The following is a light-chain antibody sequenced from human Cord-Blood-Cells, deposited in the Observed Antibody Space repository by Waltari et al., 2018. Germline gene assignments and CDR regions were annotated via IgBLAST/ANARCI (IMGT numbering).Light chain of an antibody. Sequence: SYELPQPPSVSVSLGQMARITCSGKALPKKYAYWYQRKPGQLPVLGIYKDSERHSGIPERFSGSSSGTIVTLTISGVQAEDEADYYCLSADSSGTYVVFGGGTKLTVL. CDR2: KDS. CDR3: LSADSSGTYVV. V-gene: IGLV3-16*01. CDR1: ALPKKY. J-gene: IGLJ2*01.